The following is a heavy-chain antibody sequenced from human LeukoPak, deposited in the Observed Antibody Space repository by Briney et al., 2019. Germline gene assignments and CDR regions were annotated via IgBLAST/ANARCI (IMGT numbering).Heavy chain of an antibody. Sequence: GESLKISCAVSGFIFSSYTMNWVRQAPGKGLEWVSSIVSSSNYIYYADSVKGRFTISRDNAKNSLYLQMNSLRAEDTAVYYCARVYSNYVVFDYWGQGALVTVSS. V-gene: IGHV3-21*01. CDR2: IVSSSNYI. J-gene: IGHJ4*02. CDR1: GFIFSSYT. D-gene: IGHD4-11*01. CDR3: ARVYSNYVVFDY.